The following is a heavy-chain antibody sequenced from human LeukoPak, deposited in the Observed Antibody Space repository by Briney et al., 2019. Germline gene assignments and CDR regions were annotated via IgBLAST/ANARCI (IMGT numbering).Heavy chain of an antibody. Sequence: PGGSLRLSCAASGFTFSSYEMNWVRQAPGKGLEWVSYISSSGSTIYYADSVKGRFTISRDNAKNSLYLQMNSLRAEDTAVYYCERIAATLAFDYWGQGTLVTVSS. CDR3: ERIAATLAFDY. CDR1: GFTFSSYE. D-gene: IGHD6-13*01. CDR2: ISSSGSTI. V-gene: IGHV3-48*03. J-gene: IGHJ4*02.